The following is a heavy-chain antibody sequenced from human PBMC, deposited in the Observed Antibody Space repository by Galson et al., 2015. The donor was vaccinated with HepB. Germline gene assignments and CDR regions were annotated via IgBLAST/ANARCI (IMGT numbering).Heavy chain of an antibody. D-gene: IGHD3-10*01. V-gene: IGHV1-69*13. Sequence: SVKVSCKASGGTFSSYAISWVRQAPGQGLEWMGGIIPIFGTANYAQKFQGRVTITADESTSTAYMELSSLRAEDTAVYYCVRERGPFDGFDIWGQGTMVTVSS. CDR3: VRERGPFDGFDI. CDR2: IIPIFGTA. CDR1: GGTFSSYA. J-gene: IGHJ3*02.